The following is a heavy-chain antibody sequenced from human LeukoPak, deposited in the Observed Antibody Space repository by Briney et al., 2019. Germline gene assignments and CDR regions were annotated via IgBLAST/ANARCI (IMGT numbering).Heavy chain of an antibody. J-gene: IGHJ4*02. CDR2: ISGSGGST. Sequence: ARGSLRLSCAASGFTFSSYAMRWVRQAPGKGLEWVSGISGSGGSTYYADSVKGRFTISRDNSKNTLYLQMNSLRAEGTAVYFCAKSFYYNSGSWGIFDYWGQGTLVTVSS. D-gene: IGHD3-10*01. CDR1: GFTFSSYA. CDR3: AKSFYYNSGSWGIFDY. V-gene: IGHV3-23*01.